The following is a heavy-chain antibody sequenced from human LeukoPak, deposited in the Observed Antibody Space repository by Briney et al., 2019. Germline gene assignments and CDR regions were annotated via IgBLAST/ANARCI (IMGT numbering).Heavy chain of an antibody. CDR2: IYYSGST. J-gene: IGHJ3*02. CDR3: ARLYYYDSKDAFDI. D-gene: IGHD3-22*01. CDR1: GGSISSSSYY. Sequence: PSETLSLTCTVSGGSISSSSYYWGWIRQPPGKGLEWIGSIYYSGSTYYNPSLKSRVTISVDTSKNQFSLKLSSVTAADTAVYYCARLYYYDSKDAFDIWGQGTMVTVSS. V-gene: IGHV4-39*01.